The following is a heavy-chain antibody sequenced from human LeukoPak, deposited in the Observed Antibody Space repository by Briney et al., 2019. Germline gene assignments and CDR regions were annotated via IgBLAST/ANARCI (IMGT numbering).Heavy chain of an antibody. CDR1: GVSISSSNSY. CDR3: ARQTGSGLFILP. J-gene: IGHJ4*02. Sequence: SETLSLTSTVSGVSISSSNSYWGWIRQPPGRGLEWIGSIYYSGNTYYNASRKSQASISTNTSKNQFSLRLTSVTAADTAVYYCARQTGSGLFILPGGQGTLVSVSS. CDR2: IYYSGNT. D-gene: IGHD3/OR15-3a*01. V-gene: IGHV4-39*01.